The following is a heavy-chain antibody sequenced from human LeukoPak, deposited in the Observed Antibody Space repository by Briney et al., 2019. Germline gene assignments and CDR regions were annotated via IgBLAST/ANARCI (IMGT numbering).Heavy chain of an antibody. CDR1: GGSFSGYY. CDR3: ARGGSPFWKGPLGY. J-gene: IGHJ4*02. Sequence: PSETLSLTCAVYGGSFSGYYWSWIRQPPGKGLEWIGEINHSGSTNYNPSLKSRVTISVDTPKNQFSLKLSSVTAADTAVYYCARGGSPFWKGPLGYWGQGTLVTVSS. D-gene: IGHD1-1*01. CDR2: INHSGST. V-gene: IGHV4-34*01.